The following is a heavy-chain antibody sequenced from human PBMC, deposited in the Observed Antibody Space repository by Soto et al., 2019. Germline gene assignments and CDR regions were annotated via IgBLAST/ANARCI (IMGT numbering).Heavy chain of an antibody. J-gene: IGHJ4*02. CDR2: ICSRGTNI. D-gene: IGHD6-13*01. CDR1: GFTFSGYS. CDR3: ANFTEADYSSRWYYFEY. V-gene: IGHV3-21*01. Sequence: GGSLRLSCVASGFTFSGYSMTWVRQAPGRGLEWVASICSRGTNIDYADSVKGRFTISRDNSKNSVSLQMNSLRSEDTALYYCANFTEADYSSRWYYFEYWGQGTPVTVSS.